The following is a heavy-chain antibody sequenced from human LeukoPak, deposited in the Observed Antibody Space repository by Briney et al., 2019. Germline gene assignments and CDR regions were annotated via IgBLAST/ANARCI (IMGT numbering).Heavy chain of an antibody. V-gene: IGHV4-59*08. CDR2: IYYSGST. D-gene: IGHD6-6*01. CDR3: ARHSEVESIALNWFDP. J-gene: IGHJ5*02. CDR1: GGSISIYY. Sequence: SETLSLTCTVSGGSISIYYWSWIRQPPGKGLEWIGYIYYSGSTNYNPSLKSRVTISVDTSKNQFSLKLSSVTAADTAVYYCARHSEVESIALNWFDPWGQGTLVTVSS.